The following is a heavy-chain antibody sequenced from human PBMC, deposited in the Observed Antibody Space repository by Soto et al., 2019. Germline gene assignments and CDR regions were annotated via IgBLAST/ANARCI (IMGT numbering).Heavy chain of an antibody. Sequence: GGSLRLSCAASGFTFSSYGMHWVRQAPGKGLEWVAVISYDGSNKYYADSVKGRFTISRDNSKNTLYLQMNSLRAEDTAVYYCATCSGGYSGYVHLWGQGTLVTVSS. J-gene: IGHJ5*02. CDR1: GFTFSSYG. CDR2: ISYDGSNK. V-gene: IGHV3-30*03. CDR3: ATCSGGYSGYVHL. D-gene: IGHD5-12*01.